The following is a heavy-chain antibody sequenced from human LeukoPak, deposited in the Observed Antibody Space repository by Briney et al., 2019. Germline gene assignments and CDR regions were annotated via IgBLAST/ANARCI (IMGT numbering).Heavy chain of an antibody. Sequence: ASVKVSCKASGYTFTSYDINWVRQATGQGLEWMGWMNPNSGNTGYAQKFQGRVTMTRNTSISTAYMELSSLRSEDTAVYYCARVHEDYDSSGYFVDWFDPWAREPWSPSPQ. CDR1: GYTFTSYD. CDR2: MNPNSGNT. J-gene: IGHJ5*02. V-gene: IGHV1-8*01. CDR3: ARVHEDYDSSGYFVDWFDP. D-gene: IGHD3-22*01.